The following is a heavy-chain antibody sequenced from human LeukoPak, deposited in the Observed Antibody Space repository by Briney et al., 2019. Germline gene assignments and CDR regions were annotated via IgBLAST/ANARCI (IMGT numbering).Heavy chain of an antibody. D-gene: IGHD1-7*01. V-gene: IGHV1-2*02. CDR3: ARSYTTGTTPFDY. Sequence: ASVKVSCKASGYTFTGYYMHWVRQAPGQGVEWMGWINPNTGGTNYAQKFQGRVTMTRDTSISTGYMELSSLTSDDTAVYYCARSYTTGTTPFDYWGQGTLVTVSS. CDR1: GYTFTGYY. CDR2: INPNTGGT. J-gene: IGHJ4*02.